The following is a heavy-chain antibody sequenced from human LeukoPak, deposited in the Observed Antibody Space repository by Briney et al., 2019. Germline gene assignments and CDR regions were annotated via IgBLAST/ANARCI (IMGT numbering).Heavy chain of an antibody. CDR3: ARSYHYYDSSGYSMGDTFEI. Sequence: GASVKVSCKASGGTFSSYAISWVRQAPGQGLEWMGWIDPNSGDTNYAQKFQGRVTMTRDTSISTAYMELSRLRSDDTAVYYCARSYHYYDSSGYSMGDTFEIWGQGTMVTVSS. CDR1: GGTFSSYA. J-gene: IGHJ3*02. D-gene: IGHD3-22*01. CDR2: IDPNSGDT. V-gene: IGHV1-2*02.